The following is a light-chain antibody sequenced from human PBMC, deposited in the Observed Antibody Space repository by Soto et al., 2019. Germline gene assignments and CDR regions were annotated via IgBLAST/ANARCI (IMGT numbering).Light chain of an antibody. CDR1: QGIRNG. V-gene: IGKV1-17*01. Sequence: DIQMTQSPSSLSASVGDRVTITCRASQGIRNGLGWYQQKPGKDPKRLIYATSSLQSGVPSRFSGIGSGAEFSLTISSLQPEDIATYVCLQHESFPFTFGPGTKVDIK. J-gene: IGKJ3*01. CDR3: LQHESFPFT. CDR2: ATS.